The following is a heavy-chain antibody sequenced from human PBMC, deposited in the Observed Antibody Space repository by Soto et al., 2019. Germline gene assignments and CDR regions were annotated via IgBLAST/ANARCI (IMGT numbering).Heavy chain of an antibody. CDR1: GGSFSGYY. D-gene: IGHD3-22*01. V-gene: IGHV4-34*01. Sequence: SETLSLTCAVYGGSFSGYYWSWIRQPPGKGLEWIGEINHSGSTNYNPSLKSRVTISVDTSKNQFSLKLSSVTAADTAVYYCASADYYDSSGYYSRKYYYYYGMDVWGQGTTVTVSS. J-gene: IGHJ6*02. CDR3: ASADYYDSSGYYSRKYYYYYGMDV. CDR2: INHSGST.